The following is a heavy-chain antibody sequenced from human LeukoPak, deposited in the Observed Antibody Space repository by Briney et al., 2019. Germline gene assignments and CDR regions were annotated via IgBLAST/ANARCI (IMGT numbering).Heavy chain of an antibody. CDR2: ISGSGGST. J-gene: IGHJ4*02. D-gene: IGHD2-15*01. V-gene: IGHV3-23*01. CDR3: AKAYSSGLVYFDY. CDR1: GFTFSSYA. Sequence: GGSLRLSCAASGFTFSSYAMSWVRQAPGKGLEWVSAISGSGGSTYYADSVKGRFTISRDNSKSTLYLQMNSLRAEDTAVYYCAKAYSSGLVYFDYWGQGTLVTVSS.